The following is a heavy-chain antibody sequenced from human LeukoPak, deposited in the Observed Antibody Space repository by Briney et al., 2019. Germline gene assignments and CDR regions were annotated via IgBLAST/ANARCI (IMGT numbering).Heavy chain of an antibody. Sequence: GGSLRLSCAASGFTFGSHTMNWVRQAPGKGLEWVSCISSSSSYIYYADSVKGRFTISRDNAKSSLYLQMNSLRAEDTAVYYCARESGYSNADYWGQGTQVTVSS. V-gene: IGHV3-21*04. CDR2: ISSSSSYI. CDR3: ARESGYSNADY. D-gene: IGHD4-11*01. CDR1: GFTFGSHT. J-gene: IGHJ4*02.